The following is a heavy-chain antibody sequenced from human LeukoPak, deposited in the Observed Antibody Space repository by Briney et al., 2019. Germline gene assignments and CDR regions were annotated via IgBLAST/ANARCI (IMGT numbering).Heavy chain of an antibody. Sequence: GGSLRLSCAASGFSDAWMSWVRQAPGKGLEWVGLLKSKSDGGTTDYAAPVKGRFTISRDDSKNTLYLQMNSLKTEDTAVYYCTTDCGGDCGIDYWGQGTLVTVSS. CDR2: LKSKSDGGTT. D-gene: IGHD2-21*02. J-gene: IGHJ4*02. V-gene: IGHV3-15*01. CDR3: TTDCGGDCGIDY. CDR1: GFSDAW.